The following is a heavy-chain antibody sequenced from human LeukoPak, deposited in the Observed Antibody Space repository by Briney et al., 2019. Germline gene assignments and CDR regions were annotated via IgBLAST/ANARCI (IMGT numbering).Heavy chain of an antibody. Sequence: PGGSLRLSCAASGFTFSDYYMSWIRQAPGKGLEWVSYISSSSSYTNYADSVKGRFTISRDNAKDSLYLQMNSLRAEDTAVYYCATVRGSGSYYYFDYWGQGTLVTVSS. J-gene: IGHJ4*02. CDR3: ATVRGSGSYYYFDY. CDR1: GFTFSDYY. CDR2: ISSSSSYT. D-gene: IGHD3-10*01. V-gene: IGHV3-11*05.